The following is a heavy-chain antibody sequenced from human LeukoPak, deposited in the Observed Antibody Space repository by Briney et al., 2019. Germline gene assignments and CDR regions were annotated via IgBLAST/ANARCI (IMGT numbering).Heavy chain of an antibody. Sequence: PGGSLRLSCAASGFTFSSYAMHWVRQAPGKGLEWVAVISYDGSNKYYADSVKGRFTIFRDNSKNTLYLQMNSLRAEDTAVYYCAREGGYSYTPYFDYWGQGTLVTVSS. CDR3: AREGGYSYTPYFDY. CDR1: GFTFSSYA. J-gene: IGHJ4*02. V-gene: IGHV3-30*04. D-gene: IGHD5-18*01. CDR2: ISYDGSNK.